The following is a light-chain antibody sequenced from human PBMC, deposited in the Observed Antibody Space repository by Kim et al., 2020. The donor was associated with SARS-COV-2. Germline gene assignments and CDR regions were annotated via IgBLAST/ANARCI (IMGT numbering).Light chain of an antibody. V-gene: IGLV3-1*01. CDR2: QDN. CDR3: QAWDSSTAV. J-gene: IGLJ2*01. Sequence: SYELTQPPAVSVSPGQTARITCSGDNLGEKYTCWYQQKPGQSPLLVIYQDNKRPSGIPERFSGSNSGSTATLTISGTQAMDEADYYCQAWDSSTAVFGGGTQLTVL. CDR1: NLGEKY.